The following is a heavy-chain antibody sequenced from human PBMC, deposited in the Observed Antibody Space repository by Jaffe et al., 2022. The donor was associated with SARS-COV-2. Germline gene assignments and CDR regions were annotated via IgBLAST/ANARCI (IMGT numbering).Heavy chain of an antibody. Sequence: QVQLVESGGGVVQPGRSLRLSCAASGFTFSSYGMHWVRQAPGKGLEWVAVIWYDGSNKYYADSVKGRFTISRDNSKNTLYLQMNSLRAEDTAVYYCARDEQYSGGGYYYYGMDVWGQGTTVTVSS. CDR1: GFTFSSYG. J-gene: IGHJ6*02. CDR3: ARDEQYSGGGYYYYGMDV. D-gene: IGHD6-19*01. CDR2: IWYDGSNK. V-gene: IGHV3-33*01.